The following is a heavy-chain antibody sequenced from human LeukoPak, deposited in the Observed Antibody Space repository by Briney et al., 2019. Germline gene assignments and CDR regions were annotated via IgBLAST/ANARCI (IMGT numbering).Heavy chain of an antibody. V-gene: IGHV1-2*02. CDR1: GYTFTGYY. CDR3: ARDRDYRPFDY. Sequence: ASVKVSCKASGYTFTGYYIHWVRQAPGQGLEWMGWINPNSGGTNYAQKFQGRVTMTRDTSISTAYMELSRLRSDDTAVHYCARDRDYRPFDYWGQGTLVTVSS. CDR2: INPNSGGT. J-gene: IGHJ4*02. D-gene: IGHD3-16*01.